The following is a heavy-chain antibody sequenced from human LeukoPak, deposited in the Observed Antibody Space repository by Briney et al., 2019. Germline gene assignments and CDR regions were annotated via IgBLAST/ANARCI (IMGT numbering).Heavy chain of an antibody. CDR3: ARGLDCSSTSCYTAIDY. CDR2: INHSGST. D-gene: IGHD2-2*02. V-gene: IGHV4-34*01. CDR1: GGSFSGYY. Sequence: SETLSLTCAVYGGSFSGYYWSWIRQPPGKGLEWIGEINHSGSTNYNPSLKSRVTISVDTSKNQFSLKLSSVTAADTAVYYCARGLDCSSTSCYTAIDYWGQGTLATVSS. J-gene: IGHJ4*02.